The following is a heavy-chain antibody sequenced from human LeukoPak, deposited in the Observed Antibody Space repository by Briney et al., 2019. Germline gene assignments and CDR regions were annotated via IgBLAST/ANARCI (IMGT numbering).Heavy chain of an antibody. CDR3: AKVDHSLRFGELYAFDY. V-gene: IGHV3-23*01. CDR2: ISGSGGST. J-gene: IGHJ4*02. Sequence: PGGSLRLSCEASGFTFNTYSMNWARQAPGKGLEWVSAISGSGGSTYYADSVKGRFTISRDNSKNTLYLQMNSLRAEDTAVYYCAKVDHSLRFGELYAFDYWGQGTLVTVSS. D-gene: IGHD3-10*01. CDR1: GFTFNTYS.